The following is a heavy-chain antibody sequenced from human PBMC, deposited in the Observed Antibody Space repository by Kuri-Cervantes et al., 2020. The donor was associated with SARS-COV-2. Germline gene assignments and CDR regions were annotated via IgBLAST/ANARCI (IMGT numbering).Heavy chain of an antibody. CDR2: IYHSGST. CDR3: ARHPVDTAMVTDFDY. D-gene: IGHD5-18*01. CDR1: GYSVSSGYY. V-gene: IGHV4-38-2*01. J-gene: IGHJ4*02. Sequence: GSLRLSCAVSGYSVSSGYYWGWIRQPPGKGLEWIGSIYHSGSTYYNPSLKSRVTISVDTSKNQFSLKLSSVTAADTAVYYCARHPVDTAMVTDFDYWGQGTLVTVSS.